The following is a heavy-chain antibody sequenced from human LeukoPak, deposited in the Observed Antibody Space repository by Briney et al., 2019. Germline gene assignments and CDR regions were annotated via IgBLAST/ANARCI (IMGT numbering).Heavy chain of an antibody. J-gene: IGHJ3*01. CDR2: IWYDGSSR. CDR1: GFTFSDYG. D-gene: IGHD6-19*01. Sequence: PGRSLRLSCAASGFTFSDYGMHWVRQAPGKGLEWMAVIWYDGSSRYFADSVKGRFTISRDNSKNTLFLQMNSLRVEDTVVYYCARPYYSSAWYGDAFDVWGQGTLVAVSS. CDR3: ARPYYSSAWYGDAFDV. V-gene: IGHV3-33*01.